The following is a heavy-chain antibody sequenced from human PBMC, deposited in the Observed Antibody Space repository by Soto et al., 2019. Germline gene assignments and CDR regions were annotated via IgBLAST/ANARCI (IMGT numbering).Heavy chain of an antibody. J-gene: IGHJ6*02. CDR1: GYSISSGYY. D-gene: IGHD3-3*01. V-gene: IGHV4-38-2*01. CDR2: IYHSGST. CDR3: ARVGALYDFWSGYYGMDV. Sequence: PSETLSLTCAVSGYSISSGYYWGWIRQPPGKGLEWIGSIYHSGSTYYNPSLKSRVTISVDTSKNQFSLKLSSVTAADTAVYYCARVGALYDFWSGYYGMDVWGQGTMVTVSS.